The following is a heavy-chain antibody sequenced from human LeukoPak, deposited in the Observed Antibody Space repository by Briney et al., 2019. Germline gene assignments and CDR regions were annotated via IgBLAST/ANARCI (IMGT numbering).Heavy chain of an antibody. J-gene: IGHJ6*02. CDR3: ARGNAGYYYGMDA. D-gene: IGHD4-11*01. CDR1: GGSISSYY. CDR2: IYYSGST. Sequence: SETLSLTCTVSGGSISSYYWSWIRQPPGKGLEWIGYIYYSGSTNYNPSLKSRVTISVDTSKNQFSLKLSYVTAADTAVYYCARGNAGYYYGMDAWGQGTTVTVSS. V-gene: IGHV4-59*01.